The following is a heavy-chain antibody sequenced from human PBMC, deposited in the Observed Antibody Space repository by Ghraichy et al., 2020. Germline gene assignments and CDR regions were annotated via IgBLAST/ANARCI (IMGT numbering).Heavy chain of an antibody. CDR1: GFTFSSYG. D-gene: IGHD1-1*01. V-gene: IGHV3-33*01. J-gene: IGHJ6*03. Sequence: GGSLRLSCAASGFTFSSYGMHWVRQAPGKGLEWVAVIWYDGSNKYYADSVKGRFTISRDNSKNTLYLQMNSLRAEDTAVYYCARDPLEPNYYYYYMDVWGKGTTVTVSS. CDR3: ARDPLEPNYYYYYMDV. CDR2: IWYDGSNK.